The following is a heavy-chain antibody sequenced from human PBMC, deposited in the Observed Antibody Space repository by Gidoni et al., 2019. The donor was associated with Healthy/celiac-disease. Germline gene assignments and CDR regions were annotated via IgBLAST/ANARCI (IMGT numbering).Heavy chain of an antibody. J-gene: IGHJ4*02. V-gene: IGHV3-9*01. CDR1: GFTFDDYA. D-gene: IGHD6-19*01. CDR2: ISWNSGSI. Sequence: EVQLVESGGGLVQPGRSLRLSCAASGFTFDDYAMHWVRQAPGKGLEWVSGISWNSGSIGYADSVKGRFTISRDNAKNSLYLQMNSLRAEDTALYYCAKDWAVAGQGDYFDYWGQGTLVTVSS. CDR3: AKDWAVAGQGDYFDY.